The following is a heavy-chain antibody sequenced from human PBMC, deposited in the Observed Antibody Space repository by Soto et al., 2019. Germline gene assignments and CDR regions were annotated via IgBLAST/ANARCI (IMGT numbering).Heavy chain of an antibody. V-gene: IGHV3-48*03. CDR3: ARDPRPSIAALSGGGFYYYYGMDV. CDR1: GFTFSSYE. CDR2: ISSSGSTI. Sequence: GGSLRLSCAASGFTFSSYEMNWVRQAPGKGLEWVSYISSSGSTIYYADSVKGRFTISRDNAKNSLYLQMNSLRAEDTAVYYCARDPRPSIAALSGGGFYYYYGMDVWGQGTTVTVSS. D-gene: IGHD6-6*01. J-gene: IGHJ6*02.